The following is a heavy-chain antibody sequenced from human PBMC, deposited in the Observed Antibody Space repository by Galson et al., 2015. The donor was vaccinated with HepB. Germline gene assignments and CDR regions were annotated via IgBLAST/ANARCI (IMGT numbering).Heavy chain of an antibody. CDR1: GFSFSNYA. Sequence: SLRLSCAASGFSFSNYAMSWVRQAPGKGLEWVSGIRDSGGSATYYADSVKGRFTVSRDTSTLYLEMNSLRAEDAARYYCARSPANVLLWFGETRQNWFDTWGQGTLVAVSS. V-gene: IGHV3-23*01. CDR3: ARSPANVLLWFGETRQNWFDT. D-gene: IGHD3-10*01. J-gene: IGHJ5*02. CDR2: IRDSGGSAT.